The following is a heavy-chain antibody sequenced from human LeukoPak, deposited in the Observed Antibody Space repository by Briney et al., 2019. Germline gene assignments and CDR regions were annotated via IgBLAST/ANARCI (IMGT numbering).Heavy chain of an antibody. D-gene: IGHD3-10*01. Sequence: GGSLRLSCAASGFTFSNYAMSWVRQAPGKGLAWVSRISGDESSTSYADSVKGRFTISRDNAKNTLFLQMNSLRAEDTAVYYCAGGSTLDRGLVYYWGQGTLVTVSS. CDR2: ISGDESST. V-gene: IGHV3-74*01. CDR3: AGGSTLDRGLVYY. J-gene: IGHJ4*02. CDR1: GFTFSNYA.